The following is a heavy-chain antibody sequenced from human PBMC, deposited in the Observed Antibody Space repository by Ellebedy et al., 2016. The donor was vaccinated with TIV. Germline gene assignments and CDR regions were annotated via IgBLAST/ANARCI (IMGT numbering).Heavy chain of an antibody. V-gene: IGHV3-23*01. CDR1: GFSFSNSA. D-gene: IGHD1-26*01. CDR3: ARDRASGTYPNWFDP. CDR2: LSGSGGTT. Sequence: GGSLRLSCAGSGFSFSNSAMHWVRQAPGEGLEWVSGLSGSGGTTPYADSVKGRFTISRDNSKTILYLQMTGLRAADTATYFCARDRASGTYPNWFDPWGRGTLVSVSS. J-gene: IGHJ5*02.